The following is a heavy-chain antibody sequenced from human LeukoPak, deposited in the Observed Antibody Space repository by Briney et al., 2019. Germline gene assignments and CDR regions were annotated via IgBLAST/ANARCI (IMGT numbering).Heavy chain of an antibody. CDR3: ARLESYDSSGYLSLY. CDR2: IDPSDSYT. D-gene: IGHD3-22*01. J-gene: IGHJ4*02. V-gene: IGHV5-10-1*01. CDR1: GYSFTSYW. Sequence: GESLKISCKGSGYSFTSYWISWVRQMPGKGLEWMGRIDPSDSYTNYSPSFQGHVTISADKSISTAYLQWSSLKASDTAMYYCARLESYDSSGYLSLYWGQGTLVTVSS.